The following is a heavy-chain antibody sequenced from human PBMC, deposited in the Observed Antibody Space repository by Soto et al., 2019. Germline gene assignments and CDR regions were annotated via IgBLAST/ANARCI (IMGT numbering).Heavy chain of an antibody. V-gene: IGHV4-31*03. Sequence: SETLSLTCTVSGDSISSGGHYWSWIRQHPGKGPEWIGYISYSGIAYYNPSLESRVTISVDTSKNQFSLNLSSVTAADTAVYYCARVPSPWGQGTLVTVSS. CDR1: GDSISSGGHY. J-gene: IGHJ5*02. CDR3: ARVPSP. CDR2: ISYSGIA.